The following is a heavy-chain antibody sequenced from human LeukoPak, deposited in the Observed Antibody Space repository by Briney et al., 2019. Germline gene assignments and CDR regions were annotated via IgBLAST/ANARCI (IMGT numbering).Heavy chain of an antibody. D-gene: IGHD2-8*01. CDR2: FDPENGEA. J-gene: IGHJ4*02. Sequence: ASVKVSCKVSGYSPSELSMHWVRQAPRKGLEWMGGFDPENGEAVYAQKFQGRVTMTEDTSTDTSYMELNSLKSEDTAVYYCAAGGVYDLLDNWGQGTLVTVSS. CDR3: AAGGVYDLLDN. V-gene: IGHV1-24*01. CDR1: GYSPSELS.